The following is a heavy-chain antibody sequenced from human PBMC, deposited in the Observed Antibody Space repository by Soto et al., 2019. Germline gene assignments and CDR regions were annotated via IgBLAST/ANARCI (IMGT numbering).Heavy chain of an antibody. D-gene: IGHD2-8*01. CDR2: IFYTGTT. CDR3: ARQIASACTRGLDY. V-gene: IGHV4-31*02. CDR1: GVSVSAGGYY. J-gene: IGHJ4*02. Sequence: SETLSLTCSVSGVSVSAGGYYWTWIRQLPGKGLEWLGYIFYTGTTYYNPSFKSRIAISVDASKHQFSLNLTSVTVADTAVYYCARQIASACTRGLDYWGQGALVTVSS.